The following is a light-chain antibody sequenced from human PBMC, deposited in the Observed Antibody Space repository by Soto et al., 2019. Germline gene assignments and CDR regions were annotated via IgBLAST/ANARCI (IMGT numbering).Light chain of an antibody. CDR2: DNN. CDR3: QSYDSSLSGYV. CDR1: SSNIGAGYD. J-gene: IGLJ1*01. V-gene: IGLV1-40*01. Sequence: QSVLTQPPSVSGAPGQRVTISCTGSSSNIGAGYDVHWYQQLPGAAPKVLIYDNNNRPSGVPDRFSGSKSGTSASLAITGLQAEDEADYYCQSYDSSLSGYVFGTGTSSPS.